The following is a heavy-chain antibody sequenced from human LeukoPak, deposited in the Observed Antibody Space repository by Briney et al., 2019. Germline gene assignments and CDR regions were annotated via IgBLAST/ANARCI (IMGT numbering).Heavy chain of an antibody. CDR3: ARGAEMATITLFY. Sequence: PGESLKISCKTSGYTFTSYWIAWVRQMPGKGLEWMGIIYPGDSDTRYSPSFQGQVTISADKSISTAYLQWSSLKASDTAMYYCARGAEMATITLFYWGQGTLATISS. V-gene: IGHV5-51*01. J-gene: IGHJ4*02. D-gene: IGHD5-24*01. CDR1: GYTFTSYW. CDR2: IYPGDSDT.